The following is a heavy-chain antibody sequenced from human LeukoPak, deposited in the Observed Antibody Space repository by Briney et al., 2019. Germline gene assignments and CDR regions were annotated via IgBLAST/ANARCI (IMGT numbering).Heavy chain of an antibody. D-gene: IGHD5-12*01. CDR2: TYYRSKWYD. V-gene: IGHV6-1*01. CDR3: ARAIRPYSGYDY. CDR1: GDSVSSNSAA. Sequence: SQTLSLTRAISGDSVSSNSAAWNWIRQSPSRGLEWLGRTYYRSKWYDDYAVSVRSRITINPDTSKNQFSLQLKSVTPEDTAVYYCARAIRPYSGYDYWGQGTPVTVSS. J-gene: IGHJ4*02.